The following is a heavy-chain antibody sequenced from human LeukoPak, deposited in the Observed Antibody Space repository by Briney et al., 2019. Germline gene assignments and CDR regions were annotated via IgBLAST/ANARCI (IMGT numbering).Heavy chain of an antibody. J-gene: IGHJ6*04. CDR3: ASAQQPRGKARDFYLGS. CDR2: IYASGST. V-gene: IGHV4-61*02. CDR1: GGSISSGSYY. D-gene: IGHD1-26*01. Sequence: SQTLSLTCTVAGGSISSGSYYWPWLRQPAGKELEWSVRIYASGSTNYNPSPKTRVSLALYTPKHQFSLQLTSVPPAGTSPSSCASAQQPRGKARDFYLGSRGKGDAVTVSS.